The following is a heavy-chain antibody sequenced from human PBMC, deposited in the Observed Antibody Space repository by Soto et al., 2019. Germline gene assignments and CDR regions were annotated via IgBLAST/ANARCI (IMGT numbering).Heavy chain of an antibody. CDR3: ARDILSYDSSGYYYGFDY. Sequence: ASVKVSCKASGYTFTSYGISWVRQAPGQGLEWMGWISAYNGNTNYAQKLQGRVTMTTDTSTSTAYMELRSLRSDDTAVYYCARDILSYDSSGYYYGFDYWGQGTLVTVSS. CDR2: ISAYNGNT. V-gene: IGHV1-18*01. J-gene: IGHJ4*02. CDR1: GYTFTSYG. D-gene: IGHD3-22*01.